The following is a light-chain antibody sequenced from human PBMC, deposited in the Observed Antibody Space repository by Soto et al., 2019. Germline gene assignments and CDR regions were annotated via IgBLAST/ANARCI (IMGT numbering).Light chain of an antibody. CDR1: QSVRSY. CDR3: QQSYSTPLT. J-gene: IGKJ4*01. V-gene: IGKV1-39*01. CDR2: AAS. Sequence: DIQMTQSPSTLSASLGYRLTITCRASQSVRSYLNWYQQKPGKAPNLLIYAASSLQSGVPSRFSGSGSGTDFTLTISSLQPEDFATYYCQQSYSTPLTFGGGTKVDIK.